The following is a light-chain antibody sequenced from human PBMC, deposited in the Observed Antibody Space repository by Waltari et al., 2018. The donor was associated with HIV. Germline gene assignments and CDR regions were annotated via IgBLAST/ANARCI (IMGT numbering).Light chain of an antibody. CDR1: QSVSSN. J-gene: IGKJ1*01. CDR2: GAS. V-gene: IGKV3-15*01. Sequence: EIVMTQSPATLSVSPGERATLSCRASQSVSSNLAWYQRKPGQAPRLLLYGASTRATDIPARFSGSGSGTEFTLTISSLQSEDFAVYYCHQYKNWPRTFGQGTKVEI. CDR3: HQYKNWPRT.